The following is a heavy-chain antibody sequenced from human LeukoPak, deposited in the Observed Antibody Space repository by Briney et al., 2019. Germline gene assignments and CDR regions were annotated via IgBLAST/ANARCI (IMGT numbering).Heavy chain of an antibody. V-gene: IGHV3-64D*09. Sequence: GGSLRLSCSASGFTFSSYAMHWVRQAPGKGPEYVSAISSNGGSTYYADSVKGRFTISRDNSKNTLYLQTSSLRAEDAAVYYCVKTGRDGYNLYYFDYWGQGTLVTVSS. CDR1: GFTFSSYA. J-gene: IGHJ4*02. CDR3: VKTGRDGYNLYYFDY. CDR2: ISSNGGST. D-gene: IGHD5-24*01.